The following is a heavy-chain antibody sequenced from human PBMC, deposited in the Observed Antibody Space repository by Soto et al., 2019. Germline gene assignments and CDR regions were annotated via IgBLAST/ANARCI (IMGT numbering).Heavy chain of an antibody. CDR3: ARDIIAAAGERFDY. CDR1: GGSISRYY. CDR2: IYYSGST. V-gene: IGHV4-59*01. D-gene: IGHD6-13*01. J-gene: IGHJ4*02. Sequence: SETLSLTCTVSGGSISRYYWSWIRQPPGKGLEWIGYIYYSGSTNYNPSLKSRVTISVDTSKNQFSLKLSSVTAEDTAVYYCARDIIAAAGERFDYWGQGTLVTVSS.